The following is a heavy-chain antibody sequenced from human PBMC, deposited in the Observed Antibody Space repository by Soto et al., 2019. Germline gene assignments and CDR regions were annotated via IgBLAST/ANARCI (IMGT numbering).Heavy chain of an antibody. CDR3: AKGMVRGVMNWFDP. J-gene: IGHJ5*02. Sequence: GGSLRLSCAASGFTFDDYAMHWVRQAPGKGLEWVSGISWNSGSIGYADSVKGRFTISRDNAKNSLYLQMNSLRAEDTALYYCAKGMVRGVMNWFDPWGQGXLVTVSS. V-gene: IGHV3-9*01. CDR1: GFTFDDYA. CDR2: ISWNSGSI. D-gene: IGHD3-10*01.